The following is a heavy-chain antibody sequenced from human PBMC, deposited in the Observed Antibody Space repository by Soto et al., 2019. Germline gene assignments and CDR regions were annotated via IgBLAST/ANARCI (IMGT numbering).Heavy chain of an antibody. CDR2: ISKDSGRAT. J-gene: IGHJ4*02. D-gene: IGHD5-12*01. CDR1: GFIFRDWF. V-gene: IGHV3-11*01. Sequence: LVESGGALVKPGGSLRLSCAASGFIFRDWFMSWLRQAPGKGLEWISYISKDSGRATRYADSVKGRFTISRDNANNSLSLQINNLTVEDTAVYYCAREIWATPDSWGQGTLVTVSS. CDR3: AREIWATPDS.